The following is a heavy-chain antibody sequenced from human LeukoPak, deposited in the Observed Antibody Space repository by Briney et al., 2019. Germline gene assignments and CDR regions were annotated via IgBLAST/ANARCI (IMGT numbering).Heavy chain of an antibody. V-gene: IGHV3-21*01. Sequence: GSLRLSCVASGFNFSIFSIHWVRQAPGKGLEWVSSISSRSTHKYYTDSVKGRFTISRDNAKNTLYLQMNSLRAEDTAVYYCAFLGYCSSTSCYDYWGQGTLVTVSS. CDR1: GFNFSIFS. CDR3: AFLGYCSSTSCYDY. D-gene: IGHD2-2*01. CDR2: ISSRSTHK. J-gene: IGHJ4*02.